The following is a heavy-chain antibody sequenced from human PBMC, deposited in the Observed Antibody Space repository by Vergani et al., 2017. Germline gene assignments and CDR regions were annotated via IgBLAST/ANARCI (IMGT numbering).Heavy chain of an antibody. CDR2: ISAYSGET. V-gene: IGHV1-18*01. CDR1: RYPFSRYG. CDR3: SRGGFYTSRNDFKFYGLGV. D-gene: IGHD3-3*01. J-gene: IGHJ6*02. Sequence: QAQLVQSGAEVKKPGASVRVSCKASRYPFSRYGISWVRQAPGQGLEWMGWISAYSGETRYARSLQGRVTMTTDASTNTAYMSLRILRSDDTAIYYCSRGGFYTSRNDFKFYGLGVWGQGTTVTVTS.